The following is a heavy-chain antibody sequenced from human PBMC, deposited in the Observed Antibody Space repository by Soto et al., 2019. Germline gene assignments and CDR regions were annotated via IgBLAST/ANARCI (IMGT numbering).Heavy chain of an antibody. CDR3: ARREFQGPIDY. CDR1: GYSISSSNW. Sequence: QVQLQESGPGLVKPSDTLSLTCAVSGYSISSSNWWGWIRQPPGKGLEWIGYIYYSGTTYYNPSHKRRVTMPVDTSKIHFSLKLPSVTAVDKAVYYCARREFQGPIDYWGQGTLVTVSS. V-gene: IGHV4-28*01. CDR2: IYYSGTT. D-gene: IGHD3-10*01. J-gene: IGHJ4*02.